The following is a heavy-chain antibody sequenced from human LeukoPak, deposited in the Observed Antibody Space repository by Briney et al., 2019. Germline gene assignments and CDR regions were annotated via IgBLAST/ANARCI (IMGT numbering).Heavy chain of an antibody. Sequence: GESLKISCKGSGYSFTSYWIGWVRQMLGKGLEWMGIIYPGDSDTRYSPSFQGQVTISADKSISTAYLQWSSLKASDTAMYYCARRDSSGYYYVGYFDYWGQGTLVTVSS. CDR1: GYSFTSYW. V-gene: IGHV5-51*01. CDR2: IYPGDSDT. J-gene: IGHJ4*02. D-gene: IGHD3-22*01. CDR3: ARRDSSGYYYVGYFDY.